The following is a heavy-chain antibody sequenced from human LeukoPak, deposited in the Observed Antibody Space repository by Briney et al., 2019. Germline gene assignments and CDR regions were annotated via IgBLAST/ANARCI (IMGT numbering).Heavy chain of an antibody. J-gene: IGHJ4*02. CDR1: GGTFSSYA. CDR3: AGLVNKDYYFDY. Sequence: ASVKVSCKASGGTFSSYAISWVRQAPGQGLEWMGRIIPIFGIANYAQKFQGRVTITADKSTSTAYMELSSLRSEDTAVYYCAGLVNKDYYFDYWGQGTLVTVSS. CDR2: IIPIFGIA. V-gene: IGHV1-69*04. D-gene: IGHD2-15*01.